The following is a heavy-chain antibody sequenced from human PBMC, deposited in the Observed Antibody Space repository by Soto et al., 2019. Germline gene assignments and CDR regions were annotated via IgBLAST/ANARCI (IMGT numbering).Heavy chain of an antibody. CDR2: ISPNSGNT. CDR3: VQDRDSNSSPSSDV. V-gene: IGHV1-18*01. J-gene: IGHJ6*02. CDR1: GYTFTRNG. D-gene: IGHD4-4*01. Sequence: QVHLVQSGAEVKKPGDSVNVSCKTSGYTFTRNGISWVRQAPGQGLEWMGWISPNSGNTKYAQKLQGRVIMTTDTSTSTAYMELRSLRSADTAASYSVQDRDSNSSPSSDVWSPGTTVTVSS.